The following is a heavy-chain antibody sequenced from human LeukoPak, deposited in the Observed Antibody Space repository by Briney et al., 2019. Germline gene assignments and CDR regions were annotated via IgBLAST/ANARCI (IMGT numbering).Heavy chain of an antibody. CDR1: GGSISSYD. CDR3: ARNHLTGRNTEVLRYFDWLPGAHGQDNWFDP. D-gene: IGHD3-9*01. V-gene: IGHV4-4*07. J-gene: IGHJ5*02. Sequence: SETLSLTCTVSGGSISSYDWSWIRQPAGKGLEWIGRIYTSGSTNYNPSLKSRVTMSVDTSKNQFSLKLSSVTAADTAVYYCARNHLTGRNTEVLRYFDWLPGAHGQDNWFDPWGQGTLVTVSS. CDR2: IYTSGST.